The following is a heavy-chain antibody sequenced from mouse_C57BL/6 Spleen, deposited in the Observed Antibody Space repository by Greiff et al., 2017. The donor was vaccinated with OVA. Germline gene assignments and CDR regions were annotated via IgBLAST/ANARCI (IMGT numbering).Heavy chain of an antibody. CDR3: ARKIMGYDYGLWFAY. CDR1: GYTFPGYW. D-gene: IGHD2-4*01. CDR2: ILPGGGST. Sequence: VQLQQSGAELMKPGASVKLSCKATGYTFPGYWIAGVKQRPGHGLEWIGEILPGGGSTNYNEKFKGKATFTADTSTNTAYMQLSSLTTEDSAIYYCARKIMGYDYGLWFAYWGQGTLVTVSA. V-gene: IGHV1-9*01. J-gene: IGHJ3*01.